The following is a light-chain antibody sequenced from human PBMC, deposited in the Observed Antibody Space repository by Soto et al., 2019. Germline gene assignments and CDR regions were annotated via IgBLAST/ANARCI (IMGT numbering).Light chain of an antibody. V-gene: IGLV3-21*02. J-gene: IGLJ1*01. CDR2: EGS. Sequence: SYELTQPPSVSVAPGQTASITCGGNNIGGKSVHWYQQKPGQAPVLVVYEGSDRPSGIPERFSGFNSGNTATLTIARVEAGDEADYYCQVWDGGSDHYGFGTGTKVTVL. CDR3: QVWDGGSDHYG. CDR1: NIGGKS.